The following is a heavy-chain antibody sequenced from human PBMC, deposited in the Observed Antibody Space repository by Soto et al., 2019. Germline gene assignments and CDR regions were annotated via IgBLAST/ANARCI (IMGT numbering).Heavy chain of an antibody. D-gene: IGHD3-10*01. Sequence: SETLSLTCAVYGGSFSGYYWSWIRQPPGKGLEWIGDINHSGSTNYNPSLKSRVTISVDTSKNQFSLKLSSVTAADTAVYYCARSLPGDAFDIWGQGTMVTVSS. CDR1: GGSFSGYY. CDR2: INHSGST. CDR3: ARSLPGDAFDI. J-gene: IGHJ3*02. V-gene: IGHV4-34*01.